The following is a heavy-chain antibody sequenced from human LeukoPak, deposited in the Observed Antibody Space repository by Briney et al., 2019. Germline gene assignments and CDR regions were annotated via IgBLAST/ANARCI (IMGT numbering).Heavy chain of an antibody. V-gene: IGHV3-48*04. CDR3: ARDLVGHYGSGSWYYYYYGMDV. D-gene: IGHD3-10*01. Sequence: SGGSLRLSCAASGFTFSSYSMNWVRQAPGKGLEWVSYISSSSSTIYYADSVKGRFTISRDNAKNSLYLQMNSLRAEDTAVYYCARDLVGHYGSGSWYYYYYGMDVWGQGTTVTVSS. J-gene: IGHJ6*02. CDR2: ISSSSSTI. CDR1: GFTFSSYS.